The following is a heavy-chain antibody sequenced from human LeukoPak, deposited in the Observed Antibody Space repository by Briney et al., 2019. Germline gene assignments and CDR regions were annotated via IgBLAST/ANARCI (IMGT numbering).Heavy chain of an antibody. CDR1: GFRFDSFY. J-gene: IGHJ4*02. Sequence: GGSLRLSCAASGFRFDSFYMGWIRQVPGRGLDYIALISASGAVPYYAESVEGRFTISRDNAKNSVSLQMNSLSADDTAIYYCARSLIVASEDYWGQGTQVIVSS. D-gene: IGHD3-22*01. CDR3: ARSLIVASEDY. V-gene: IGHV3-11*04. CDR2: ISASGAVP.